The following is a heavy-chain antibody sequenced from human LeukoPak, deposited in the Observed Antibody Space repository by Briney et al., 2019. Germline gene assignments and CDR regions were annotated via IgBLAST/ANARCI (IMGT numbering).Heavy chain of an antibody. V-gene: IGHV3-30*02. J-gene: IGHJ4*02. Sequence: GGSLRLSCAASGFTFTNFAMHWVSQAPGKGLEWVTFIRYDGSNKYYADSVKGRFTISRDNSKNTLYLQMNSLRAEDTAMYYCAKDLRGYSYGLDYWGQGTLVTVSS. CDR1: GFTFTNFA. D-gene: IGHD5-18*01. CDR2: IRYDGSNK. CDR3: AKDLRGYSYGLDY.